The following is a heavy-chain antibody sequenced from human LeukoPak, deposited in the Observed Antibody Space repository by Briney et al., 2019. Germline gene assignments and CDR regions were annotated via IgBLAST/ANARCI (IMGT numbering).Heavy chain of an antibody. J-gene: IGHJ4*02. CDR3: ATYCSSTSCYDY. CDR1: GGTVSSYT. CDR2: IIPILGIA. V-gene: IGHV1-69*02. Sequence: SVKVSCKASGGTVSSYTISWVRQAPGQGLEWMGRIIPILGIANYAQKFQGRVTITADKSTSTAYMELSSLRSEDTAVYYCATYCSSTSCYDYWGQGTLVTVSS. D-gene: IGHD2-2*01.